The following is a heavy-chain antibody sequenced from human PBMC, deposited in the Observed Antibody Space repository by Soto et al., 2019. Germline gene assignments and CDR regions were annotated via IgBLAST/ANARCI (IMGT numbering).Heavy chain of an antibody. D-gene: IGHD2-2*01. CDR2: ISAYNGNT. CDR3: AGGLMPVEI. CDR1: GYTFTSYA. J-gene: IGHJ3*02. Sequence: QVPLAQSGAEVKKPAASVKVSCKASGYTFTSYAISWVRQAPGQGLEWRGWISAYNGNTNYAQKLQGRVTTTTDTSTSTADMALRSLRSDDTAVYYCAGGLMPVEIWGPGTRATVSS. V-gene: IGHV1-18*01.